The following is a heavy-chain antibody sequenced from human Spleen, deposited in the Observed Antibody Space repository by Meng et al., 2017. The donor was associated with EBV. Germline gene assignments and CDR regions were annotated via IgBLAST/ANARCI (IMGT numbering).Heavy chain of an antibody. CDR1: GYTFTNYG. Sequence: QVQCVQSGAEGKKPGASVKVSCQASGYTFTNYGISWVRQAPGQGLEWMGWISAYSGNTYYAQKLQGRVTMTTDTSTSTAYMELRSLRSDDTAVYYCARDHDYGDYAPEYWGQGTLVTVSS. CDR2: ISAYSGNT. D-gene: IGHD4-17*01. CDR3: ARDHDYGDYAPEY. V-gene: IGHV1-18*01. J-gene: IGHJ4*02.